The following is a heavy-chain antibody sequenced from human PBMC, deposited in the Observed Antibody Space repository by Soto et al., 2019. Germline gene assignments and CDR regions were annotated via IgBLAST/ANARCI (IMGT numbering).Heavy chain of an antibody. CDR1: AGSISSGGYS. CDR3: ARGQVVAAQH. Sequence: TSETLSLTCALSAGSISSGGYSWSWIRQPPGKGLEWIGYIYHSGSTYYNPSLKSRVTISVDRSKNQFSLKLSSVTAADTPGYYGARGQVVAAQHWGEGTLVTLGS. CDR2: IYHSGST. D-gene: IGHD2-15*01. V-gene: IGHV4-30-2*01. J-gene: IGHJ4*02.